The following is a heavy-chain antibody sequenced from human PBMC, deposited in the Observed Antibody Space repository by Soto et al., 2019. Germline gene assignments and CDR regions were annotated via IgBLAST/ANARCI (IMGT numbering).Heavy chain of an antibody. CDR1: GYTFTAYY. V-gene: IGHV1-46*01. CDR2: VNPSGGST. D-gene: IGHD6-6*01. J-gene: IGHJ4*02. CDR3: ARSYVTSRPLDY. Sequence: QVQLVQSGAEVKKPGASVRVSCKASGYTFTAYYIHWVRQAPGQGLEWMGIVNPSGGSTSYPQKFQGRVTMTRDTSTSTVYMELSSLRAEDTAVYYCARSYVTSRPLDYWGQGTLVTVSS.